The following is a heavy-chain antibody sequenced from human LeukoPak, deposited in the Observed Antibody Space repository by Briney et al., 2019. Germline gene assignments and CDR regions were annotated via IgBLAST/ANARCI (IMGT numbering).Heavy chain of an antibody. CDR2: IYSGGST. CDR1: GFTVSSNY. CDR3: AKDLRSYVNFDY. J-gene: IGHJ4*02. V-gene: IGHV3-53*01. D-gene: IGHD1-26*01. Sequence: GGSLRLSCAASGFTVSSNYMSWVRQAPGKGLEWVSVIYSGGSTYYADSVKGRFTISRDNSKNTLYLQMNSLRAEDTAVYYCAKDLRSYVNFDYWGQGTLVTVSS.